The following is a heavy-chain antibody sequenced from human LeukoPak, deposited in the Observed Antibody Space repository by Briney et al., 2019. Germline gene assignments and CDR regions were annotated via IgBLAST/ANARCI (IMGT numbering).Heavy chain of an antibody. Sequence: KSSETLSLTYTVSGGSISGSTFYWGWIRQPPGMGLEWIGSIYYTGTTYYNPSLKSRVTISVDTSNNRYSLKLSSVTGADAAVYYCARRGTSHWPSEYWGQGTLVTVSS. CDR3: ARRGTSHWPSEY. J-gene: IGHJ4*02. CDR1: GGSISGSTFY. V-gene: IGHV4-39*01. D-gene: IGHD2-2*01. CDR2: IYYTGTT.